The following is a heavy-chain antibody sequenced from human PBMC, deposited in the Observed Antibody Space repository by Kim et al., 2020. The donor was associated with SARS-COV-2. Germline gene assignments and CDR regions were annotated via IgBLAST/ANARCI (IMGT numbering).Heavy chain of an antibody. J-gene: IGHJ4*02. V-gene: IGHV3-74*01. Sequence: GGSLRLSCTASGFTFSSYWMHWVRQVPGKGLVWVSGISNDGSETTYADSVKGRITVSRDNAKDTVYLQINSLTAEDTAVYYCARDPPGCRWDFDYWGQGT. CDR1: GFTFSSYW. CDR2: ISNDGSET. CDR3: ARDPPGCRWDFDY.